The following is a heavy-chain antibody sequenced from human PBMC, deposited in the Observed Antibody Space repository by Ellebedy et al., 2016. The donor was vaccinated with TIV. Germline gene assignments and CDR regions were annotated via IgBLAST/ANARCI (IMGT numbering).Heavy chain of an antibody. D-gene: IGHD5-24*01. Sequence: SLKISXAASGFTFDDYAMHWVRQAPGKGLEWVSGISWNSGSIGYADSVKGRFTISRDNAKNSLYLQMNSLRAEDTALYYCAKDISRRRWLQLLSAFDIWGQGTMVTVSS. V-gene: IGHV3-9*01. J-gene: IGHJ3*02. CDR2: ISWNSGSI. CDR1: GFTFDDYA. CDR3: AKDISRRRWLQLLSAFDI.